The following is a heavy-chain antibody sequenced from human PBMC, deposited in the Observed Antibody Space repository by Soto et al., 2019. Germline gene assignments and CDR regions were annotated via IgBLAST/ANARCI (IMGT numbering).Heavy chain of an antibody. CDR3: ARGSRDSSGWRRIDYYYYGMDV. J-gene: IGHJ6*02. CDR2: IYPGDSDT. CDR1: GYSFTSYW. D-gene: IGHD6-19*01. V-gene: IGHV5-51*01. Sequence: GESLKISCKGSGYSFTSYWIGWVRQMPGKGLEWMGIIYPGDSDTRYSPSFQGQVTISADKSISTAYLQWSSLKASDTAMYYCARGSRDSSGWRRIDYYYYGMDVWGQGTTVTVSS.